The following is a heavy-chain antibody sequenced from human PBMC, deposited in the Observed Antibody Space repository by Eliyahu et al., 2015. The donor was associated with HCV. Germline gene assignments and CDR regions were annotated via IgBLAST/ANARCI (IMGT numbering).Heavy chain of an antibody. Sequence: QQQLQESGPGVVKPSETLSLTCTLSGXPXTXXSYXXAWIRQXPGXGLEWIGSIFYDGATNYNSALQSRVTISIDTPRNQFSLRVSSLTAADTALYYCARLGGAVAVQYWNFGLWGRGALVSVSS. CDR1: GXPXTXXSYX. CDR3: ARLGGAVAVQYWNFGL. V-gene: IGHV4-39*01. D-gene: IGHD6-19*01. J-gene: IGHJ2*01. CDR2: IFYDGAT.